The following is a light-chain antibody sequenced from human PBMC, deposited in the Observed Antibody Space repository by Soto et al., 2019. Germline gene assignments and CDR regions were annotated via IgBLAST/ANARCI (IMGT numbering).Light chain of an antibody. V-gene: IGKV1-5*03. CDR1: QTISSW. CDR2: KAS. J-gene: IGKJ2*01. CDR3: HQYLTPPYT. Sequence: DIQMTQSPSTLSGSVGDRVTITCRASQTISSWLAWYQQKPGKAPKLLIYKASTLKSGVPSRFSGSGSGTEFTLTISSLQPDDLAVYYCHQYLTPPYTFGQGTKLEI.